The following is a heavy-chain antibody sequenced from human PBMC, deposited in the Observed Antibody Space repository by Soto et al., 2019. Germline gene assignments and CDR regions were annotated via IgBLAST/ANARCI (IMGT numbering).Heavy chain of an antibody. CDR1: GFTFSSYA. CDR2: ISGSGGST. CDR3: ATDYSSTGYGLVY. Sequence: EVQLLESGGGLVQPGGSLRLSCAASGFTFSSYAMSWVRQAPGKGLEWVSAISGSGGSTYYADSVKGRFTISRDNSKNTLCLQMNSLRAEDTAVYYCATDYSSTGYGLVYWGQGALVTVSS. J-gene: IGHJ4*02. D-gene: IGHD2-2*01. V-gene: IGHV3-23*01.